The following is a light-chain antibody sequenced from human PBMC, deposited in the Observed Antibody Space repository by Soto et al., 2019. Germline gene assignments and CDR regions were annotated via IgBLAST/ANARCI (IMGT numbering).Light chain of an antibody. J-gene: IGLJ2*01. CDR1: SSDVGGWPH. CDR3: SSYTTSSTYVV. V-gene: IGLV2-14*01. CDR2: EVS. Sequence: QSALTQPASVSASPGQSITISCAGTSSDVGGWPHVSWYQQHPGKAPKLVIYEVSNRPSGVSSRFSGSKSGSTASLTISGLQAEDEADYYCSSYTTSSTYVVFGGGTKLTVL.